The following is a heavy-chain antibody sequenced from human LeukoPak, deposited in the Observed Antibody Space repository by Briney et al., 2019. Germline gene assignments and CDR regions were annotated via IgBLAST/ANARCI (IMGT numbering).Heavy chain of an antibody. CDR1: GGTFSGYA. J-gene: IGHJ3*02. D-gene: IGHD2-2*01. CDR2: IIPIFGTA. Sequence: SVKVSCKASGGTFSGYAISWVRQAPGQGLEWMGGIIPIFGTANYAQKFQGRVTITADESTSTAYMELSSLRSEDTAVYYCARDLVVPAAMPAMTLAFDIWGQGTMVTVSS. V-gene: IGHV1-69*13. CDR3: ARDLVVPAAMPAMTLAFDI.